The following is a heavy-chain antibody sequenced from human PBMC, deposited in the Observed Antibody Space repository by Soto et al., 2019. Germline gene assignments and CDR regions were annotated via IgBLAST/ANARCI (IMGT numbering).Heavy chain of an antibody. J-gene: IGHJ4*02. CDR2: IYSSGSA. CDR3: ETIVGANDY. D-gene: IGHD1-26*01. V-gene: IGHV4-4*07. Sequence: SETLSLTCTVSGGSIYTYSWTWRRQPAGKGLEWIGHIYSSGSANYNPSLKSRVSMSVDTSKNQLYLKLNSVTAADTAVYYCETIVGANDYWGQGALVTVSS. CDR1: GGSIYTYS.